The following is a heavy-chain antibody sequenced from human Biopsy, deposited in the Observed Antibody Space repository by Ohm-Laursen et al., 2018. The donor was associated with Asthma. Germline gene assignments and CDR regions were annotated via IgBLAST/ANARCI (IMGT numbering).Heavy chain of an antibody. V-gene: IGHV1-8*01. Sequence: ASVKVSCKASRYTFTSYDINWVRQATGQGLEWMGWMNPNSGNTGYPQNFQGRVTMTRDTSISTAYMELSSLRSEDTAVYYCTRWSLRVRDTPNDYWGQGTLVTVSP. J-gene: IGHJ4*02. D-gene: IGHD3-16*01. CDR1: RYTFTSYD. CDR2: MNPNSGNT. CDR3: TRWSLRVRDTPNDY.